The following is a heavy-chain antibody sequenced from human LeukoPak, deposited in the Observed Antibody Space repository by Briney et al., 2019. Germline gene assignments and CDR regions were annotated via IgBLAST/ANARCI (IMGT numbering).Heavy chain of an antibody. J-gene: IGHJ4*02. CDR2: ISSSGSTI. V-gene: IGHV3-48*03. Sequence: GGSLRLSCAASGFTFSSYELNWVRQAPGMGLEWVSYISSSGSTISYADSVKGRFTISRDNAKNSLYLQMNSLRAEDTAVYYCARGLIAVAGTFVYWGQGTLVTVSS. D-gene: IGHD6-19*01. CDR1: GFTFSSYE. CDR3: ARGLIAVAGTFVY.